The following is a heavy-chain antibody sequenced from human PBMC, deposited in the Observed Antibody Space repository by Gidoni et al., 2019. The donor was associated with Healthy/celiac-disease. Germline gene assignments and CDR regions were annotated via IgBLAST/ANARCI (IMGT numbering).Heavy chain of an antibody. V-gene: IGHV4-39*01. CDR2: IYYSGST. D-gene: IGHD4-17*01. J-gene: IGHJ4*02. CDR1: GCFISSSSYS. CDR3: ARHVGYGDYVDY. Sequence: QLQLQESGPGLVKPSETLSLTCTVSGCFISSSSYSWGWIRQPPGKGLEWIGSIYYSGSTYYNPSLKSRVTISVDTSKNQFSLKLSSVTAADTAVYYCARHVGYGDYVDYWGQGTLVTVSS.